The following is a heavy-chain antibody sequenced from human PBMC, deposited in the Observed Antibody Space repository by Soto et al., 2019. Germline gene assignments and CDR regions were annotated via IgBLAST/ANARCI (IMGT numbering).Heavy chain of an antibody. Sequence: GSLRLSCAASGFTVSSNYMSWVRQAPGKVLEWVSVIYSGGSTYYADSVKGRFTISRDNSKNTLYLQMNSLRAEDTAVYYCARDHGNGCKEDWGQETLLTIST. V-gene: IGHV3-53*01. CDR3: ARDHGNGCKED. CDR1: GFTVSSNY. D-gene: IGHD6-19*01. CDR2: IYSGGST. J-gene: IGHJ4*02.